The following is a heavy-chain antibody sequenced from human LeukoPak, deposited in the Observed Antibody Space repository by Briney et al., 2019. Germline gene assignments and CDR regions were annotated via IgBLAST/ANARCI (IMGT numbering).Heavy chain of an antibody. D-gene: IGHD3-3*01. V-gene: IGHV4-61*02. CDR1: GGSISSDLYY. CDR2: FYNSGST. J-gene: IGHJ5*02. CDR3: ARGDLKSDWFDP. Sequence: SETLSLTCTVSGGSISSDLYYWNWIRQPAGKGLEWIGRFYNSGSTNFNPSLKSRVTISADTSKNQFSLKLRSVTAADTAVYYCARGDLKSDWFDPWGQGTLVTVSS.